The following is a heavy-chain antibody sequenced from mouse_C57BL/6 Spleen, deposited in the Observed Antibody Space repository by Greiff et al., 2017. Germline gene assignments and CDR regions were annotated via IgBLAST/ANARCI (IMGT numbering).Heavy chain of an antibody. CDR3: AREGTARVAY. D-gene: IGHD3-2*01. CDR1: GYTFTSYW. Sequence: VQLQQPGAELVRPGTSVKLSCKASGYTFTSYWMHWVKQRPGQGLEWIGVIDPSDSYTNYNQKFKGKATLTVDTSSSTAYMQLSSLTSEDSAVYYCAREGTARVAYWGQGTLVTVSA. V-gene: IGHV1-59*01. CDR2: IDPSDSYT. J-gene: IGHJ3*01.